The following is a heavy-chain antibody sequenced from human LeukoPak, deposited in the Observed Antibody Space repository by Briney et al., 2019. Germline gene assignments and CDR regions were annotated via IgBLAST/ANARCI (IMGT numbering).Heavy chain of an antibody. CDR1: GITFSYFG. J-gene: IGHJ4*02. V-gene: IGHV3-33*01. Sequence: GGSLRLSCAASGITFSYFGMHWVRQAPGKGLEWVAVIWHDGSKNYYGDSVKGRFTISRDNSKSTLYLQMNSLRAEDTAVYYCAAQQGSSRYQGHYWXQGXLVTVSS. CDR3: AAQQGSSRYQGHY. CDR2: IWHDGSKN. D-gene: IGHD3-16*02.